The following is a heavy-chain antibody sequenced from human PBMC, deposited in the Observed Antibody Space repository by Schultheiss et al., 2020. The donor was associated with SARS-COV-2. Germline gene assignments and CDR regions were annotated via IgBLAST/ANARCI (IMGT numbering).Heavy chain of an antibody. D-gene: IGHD3-3*01. CDR1: GFTFSSYD. CDR2: ISGSGGST. V-gene: IGHV3-23*01. CDR3: AKHENFHGITIFGVVIPPLYYFDY. J-gene: IGHJ4*02. Sequence: GESLKISCAASGFTFSSYDMHWVRQATGKGLEWVSAISGSGGSTYYADSVKGRFTISRDNSKNTLYLQMNSLRAEDTAVYYCAKHENFHGITIFGVVIPPLYYFDYWGQGTLVTVSS.